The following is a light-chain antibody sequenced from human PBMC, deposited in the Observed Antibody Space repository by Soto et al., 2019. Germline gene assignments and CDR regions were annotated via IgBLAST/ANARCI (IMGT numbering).Light chain of an antibody. Sequence: EIVMKESPATLSVSPGERATLSCRASQSVSSSVAWYQQKPGQAPRLLIYGASNRATGIPDRLSGSGSGTDFTLPISRMEPEEFAVYDCQQYGSSGTFGQGTKVDIK. V-gene: IGKV3-20*01. J-gene: IGKJ1*01. CDR3: QQYGSSGT. CDR2: GAS. CDR1: QSVSSS.